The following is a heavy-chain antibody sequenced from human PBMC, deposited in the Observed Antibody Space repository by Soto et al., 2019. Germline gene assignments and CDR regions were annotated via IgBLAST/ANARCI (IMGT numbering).Heavy chain of an antibody. V-gene: IGHV3-66*01. Sequence: EVQLVESGGGLVQPGGSLRLSCAASGFTVSSNYMSWVRQAPGKGLEWVSVIYSGGSTYYADSVKGRFTISRDNSKNTLYLQMNSLRAEDTAVYYCARSPYCGGDCYSAYFDYWGQGTLVTVSS. CDR1: GFTVSSNY. J-gene: IGHJ4*02. CDR2: IYSGGST. D-gene: IGHD2-21*01. CDR3: ARSPYCGGDCYSAYFDY.